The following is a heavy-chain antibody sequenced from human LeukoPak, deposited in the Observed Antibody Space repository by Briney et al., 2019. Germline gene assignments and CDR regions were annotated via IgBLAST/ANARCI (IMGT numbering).Heavy chain of an antibody. J-gene: IGHJ4*02. Sequence: GGSLRLSCAASGFTFSSYEKNWVRQAPGKRLEWVSYISSSGSTIYYADSVKGRFTISRDNAKNSLYLQMNSLRAEDTAVYYCSLYRSSTSCSDYWGQGTLVTVSS. D-gene: IGHD2-2*01. CDR2: ISSSGSTI. CDR1: GFTFSSYE. V-gene: IGHV3-48*03. CDR3: SLYRSSTSCSDY.